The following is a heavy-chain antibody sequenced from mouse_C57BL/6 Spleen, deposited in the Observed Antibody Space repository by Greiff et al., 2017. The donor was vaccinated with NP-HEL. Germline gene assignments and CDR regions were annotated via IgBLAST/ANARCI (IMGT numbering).Heavy chain of an antibody. D-gene: IGHD1-1*01. J-gene: IGHJ2*01. CDR3: AREGFITTVVEDYYFDY. CDR1: GYTFTSSW. Sequence: VQLQQPGTELVKPGASVKLSCKASGYTFTSSWMHWVKQRPGQGLEWIGNINPSNGGTNYNEKFKSKATLTVDKSSSAAYMQLSSLTSEDSAVYYCAREGFITTVVEDYYFDYWGQGTTLTVSS. V-gene: IGHV1-53*01. CDR2: INPSNGGT.